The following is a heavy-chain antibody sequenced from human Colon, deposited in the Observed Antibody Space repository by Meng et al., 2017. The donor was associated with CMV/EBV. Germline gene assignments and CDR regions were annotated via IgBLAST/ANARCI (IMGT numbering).Heavy chain of an antibody. CDR3: AKDWSGGSCFDY. CDR1: GYTFTDYI. CDR2: INPKSGDT. J-gene: IGHJ4*02. V-gene: IGHV1-2*06. Sequence: CKASGYTFTDYIIHWVRQAPGQGLEWMGRINPKSGDTRHAHNFQGRATLTRDTSITTAYMELTGLTSNDTAIYYCAKDWSGGSCFDYWGQGTLVTVSS. D-gene: IGHD2-15*01.